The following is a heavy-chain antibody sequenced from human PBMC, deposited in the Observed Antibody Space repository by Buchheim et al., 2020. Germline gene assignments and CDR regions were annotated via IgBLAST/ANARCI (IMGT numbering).Heavy chain of an antibody. CDR3: ARGGSDPPSTMGYFDY. J-gene: IGHJ4*02. CDR1: GDTFSYA. Sequence: QVQLVQSGTEVKKPESSVKVSCKSSGDTFSYALSWVRQAPGPGLEWLGQINPTTGATKYAQKFQGRVTIAADKPTTTVYMELRGLKSDDTALYFCARGGSDPPSTMGYFDYWGQGT. CDR2: INPTTGAT. V-gene: IGHV1-69*06. D-gene: IGHD3-10*01.